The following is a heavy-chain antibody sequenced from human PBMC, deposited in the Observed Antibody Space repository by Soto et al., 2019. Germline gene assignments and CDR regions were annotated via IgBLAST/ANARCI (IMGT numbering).Heavy chain of an antibody. J-gene: IGHJ4*02. CDR3: AKGDFYDFWSGYSQLVY. CDR2: ISGSGGST. D-gene: IGHD3-3*01. CDR1: GFTFSSYA. V-gene: IGHV3-23*01. Sequence: PGGSLRLSCAASGFTFSSYAMSWVRQAPGKGLEWVSAISGSGGSTYYADSVKGRFTISRDNSKNTLYLQMNSLRAEDTAVYYCAKGDFYDFWSGYSQLVYWGQGTLVTVSS.